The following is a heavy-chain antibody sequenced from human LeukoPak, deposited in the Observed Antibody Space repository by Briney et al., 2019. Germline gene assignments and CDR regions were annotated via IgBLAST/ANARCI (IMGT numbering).Heavy chain of an antibody. CDR1: GVAVWSYY. CDR2: ASHSGDA. CDR3: ARDPGTMARGSRRGYDDYYYYMDV. Sequence: SETLSLTCSVSGVAVWSYYWNWIRQSPGRGLEWIGYASHSGDANYNPSLKSRVTISVDTSKNQFSLKLSSVTAADTAVYYCARDPGTMARGSRRGYDDYYYYMDVWGKGTTVTISS. J-gene: IGHJ6*03. D-gene: IGHD3-10*01. V-gene: IGHV4-59*02.